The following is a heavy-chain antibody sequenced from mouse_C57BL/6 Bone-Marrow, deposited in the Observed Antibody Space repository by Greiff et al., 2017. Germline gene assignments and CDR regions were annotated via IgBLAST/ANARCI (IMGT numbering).Heavy chain of an antibody. Sequence: QVQLQQSGAELVRPGTSVKVSCKASGYAFTNYLIEWVKQRPGQGLEWIGVINPGSGGTNYNEKFKGKATLTADKSSSTAYMQLSSLTSEDSAVYFCARGPARAYWGQGTLVTVSA. J-gene: IGHJ3*01. D-gene: IGHD3-3*01. CDR1: GYAFTNYL. V-gene: IGHV1-54*01. CDR3: ARGPARAY. CDR2: INPGSGGT.